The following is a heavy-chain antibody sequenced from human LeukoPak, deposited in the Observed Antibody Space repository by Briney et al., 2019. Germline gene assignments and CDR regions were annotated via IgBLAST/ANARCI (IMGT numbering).Heavy chain of an antibody. J-gene: IGHJ6*03. V-gene: IGHV4-59*01. CDR3: TSGSYSFYYMDV. D-gene: IGHD1-26*01. CDR1: GFTFDDYA. CDR2: LYYSGST. Sequence: PGGSLRLSCAASGFTFDDYAMHWVRQPPGKGLEWIGYLYYSGSTNYNPSLKSRVTISVDTSKNQFSLKLSSVTAADTAVYYCTSGSYSFYYMDVWGKGTTVTVSS.